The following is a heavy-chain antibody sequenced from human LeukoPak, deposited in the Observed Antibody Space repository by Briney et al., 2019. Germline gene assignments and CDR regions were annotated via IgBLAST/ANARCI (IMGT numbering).Heavy chain of an antibody. Sequence: GGSLRLSCAASGFTFSSYAMHWVRQAPGKGLEYVSAISSNGGSTYYANSVKGRFTISRDNSKNTLYLQMGSLRAEDTAVYYCAKDSSRDGSGSYDYWGQGTLVTVSS. CDR1: GFTFSSYA. CDR2: ISSNGGST. D-gene: IGHD3-10*01. J-gene: IGHJ4*02. V-gene: IGHV3-64*01. CDR3: AKDSSRDGSGSYDY.